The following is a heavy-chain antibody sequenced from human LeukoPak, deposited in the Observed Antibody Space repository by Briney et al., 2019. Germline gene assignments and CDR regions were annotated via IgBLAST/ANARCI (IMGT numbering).Heavy chain of an antibody. CDR2: INAFNGDM. CDR3: ARDGSGTWLDP. J-gene: IGHJ5*02. Sequence: PGASVKVSCKGSGYSFINYGISWVRQAPGQGLEWMGWINAFNGDMNHARKFQGRVTMTIDTSTSTAYMELRSLTADDTAVYYCARDGSGTWLDPWGQGTLVTVSS. D-gene: IGHD3-10*01. V-gene: IGHV1-18*01. CDR1: GYSFINYG.